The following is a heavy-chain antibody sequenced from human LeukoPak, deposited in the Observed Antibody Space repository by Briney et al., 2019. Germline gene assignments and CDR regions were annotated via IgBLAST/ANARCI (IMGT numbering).Heavy chain of an antibody. J-gene: IGHJ4*02. Sequence: SETLSLTCTVSGGSISSRTYYWSWIRQPPGKGLEWLGRIHTSGSANYSPSLKSRVTISVDTSKNQFSLKLSSVTAADTAVYYCARWGGPYSYGYFDHWGQGSLVTISS. CDR2: IHTSGSA. D-gene: IGHD5-18*01. CDR1: GGSISSRTYY. V-gene: IGHV4-61*02. CDR3: ARWGGPYSYGYFDH.